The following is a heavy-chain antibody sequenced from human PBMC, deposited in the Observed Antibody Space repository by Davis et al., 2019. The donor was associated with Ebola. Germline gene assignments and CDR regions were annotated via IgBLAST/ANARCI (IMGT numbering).Heavy chain of an antibody. V-gene: IGHV3-49*03. CDR3: VRGRGYSYGYADY. J-gene: IGHJ4*02. D-gene: IGHD5-18*01. CDR2: IRSKALGGTT. Sequence: GESLKISCTASGFTFGDYAMSWFRQAPGKGLEWVGFIRSKALGGTTEYAASVKGRFTISRDDSKSIAYLQMNSLKTEDTAVYYCVRGRGYSYGYADYWGQGNLVTVSS. CDR1: GFTFGDYA.